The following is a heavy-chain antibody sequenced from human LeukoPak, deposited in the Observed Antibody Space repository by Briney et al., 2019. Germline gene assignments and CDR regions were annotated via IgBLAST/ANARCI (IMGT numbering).Heavy chain of an antibody. Sequence: SETLSLTCTVSGGSISSGSYYWSWIRQPPGKGLEWIGEINHSGSTNYNPSLKSRVTISVDTSKNQFSLKLSSVTAADTAVYYCARRTVLSGRAAKKRGIDYWGQGTLVTVSS. CDR3: ARRTVLSGRAAKKRGIDY. J-gene: IGHJ4*02. V-gene: IGHV4-39*07. CDR2: INHSGST. D-gene: IGHD4/OR15-4a*01. CDR1: GGSISSGSYY.